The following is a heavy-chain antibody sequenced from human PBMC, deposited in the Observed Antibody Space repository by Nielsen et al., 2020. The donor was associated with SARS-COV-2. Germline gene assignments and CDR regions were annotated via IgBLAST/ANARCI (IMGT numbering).Heavy chain of an antibody. CDR3: ARHSSGSGYSYRGSFDY. J-gene: IGHJ4*02. V-gene: IGHV5-51*01. D-gene: IGHD3-22*01. CDR1: GYSFTSYW. CDR2: IYPGDSET. Sequence: GESLKISCKGSGYSFTSYWIGWVRQMPGKGLEWMGVIYPGDSETRYSPSFQGQVTISADKSISTAYLQWSSLKASDTGMYYCARHSSGSGYSYRGSFDYWGQGTLVTVSS.